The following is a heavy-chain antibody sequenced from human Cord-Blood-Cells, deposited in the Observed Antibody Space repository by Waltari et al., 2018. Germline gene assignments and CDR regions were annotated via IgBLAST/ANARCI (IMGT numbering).Heavy chain of an antibody. D-gene: IGHD3-9*01. Sequence: QVQLQQWGAGLLKPSETLSLTCAVYGGSFSGYYWSWIRQPPGKGLEWIGEINHRGSTNYNPSLKRLGTISVDTSKNQFSLKLGSVTAADTAVYYGASLNYDILTGYYFDYWGQGTLVTVSS. CDR1: GGSFSGYY. CDR2: INHRGST. V-gene: IGHV4-34*01. J-gene: IGHJ4*02. CDR3: ASLNYDILTGYYFDY.